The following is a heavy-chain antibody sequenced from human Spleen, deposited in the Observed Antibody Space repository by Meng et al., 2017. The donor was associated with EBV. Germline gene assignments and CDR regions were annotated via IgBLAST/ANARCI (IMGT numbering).Heavy chain of an antibody. CDR1: GFSLTRSGVG. CDR3: AHRNSTWNYFDY. V-gene: IGHV2-5*02. CDR2: IYWDDDK. J-gene: IGHJ4*02. Sequence: QTTFKHSAPPAVTPPHPLTLTLTFSGFSLTRSGVGVGWIRQPPGKALELLALIYWDDDKRYSPSLKSRLTITKDTSKNQEVLTLTNMDPVDTATYYGAHRNSTWNYFDYWGQGTLVTVSS. D-gene: IGHD6-13*01.